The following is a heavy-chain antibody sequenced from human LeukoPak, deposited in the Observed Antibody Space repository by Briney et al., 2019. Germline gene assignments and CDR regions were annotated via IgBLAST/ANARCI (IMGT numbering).Heavy chain of an antibody. CDR1: GYTFTSYD. D-gene: IGHD3-22*01. J-gene: IGHJ5*02. CDR2: MNPNSGNT. Sequence: EASVKVSCKASGYTFTSYDINWVRQATGQGLEWMGWMNPNSGNTGYAQKFQGRVTITRNTSISTAYMELSSLRSEDTAVYYCARGLWCDSSGYYSNWFDPWGQGTLVTVSS. CDR3: ARGLWCDSSGYYSNWFDP. V-gene: IGHV1-8*03.